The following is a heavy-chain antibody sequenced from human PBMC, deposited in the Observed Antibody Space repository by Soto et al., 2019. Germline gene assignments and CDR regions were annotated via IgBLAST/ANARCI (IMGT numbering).Heavy chain of an antibody. V-gene: IGHV4-31*03. D-gene: IGHD1-26*01. Sequence: PSETLSLTCTVSGGSISSGGYYWSWIRQHPGKGLEWIGYIYYSGSTYYNPSLKSRVTISVDTSKNQFSLKLSSVTAADTAVYYCAREGGRVGATADDYWGQGTLVTVSS. CDR3: AREGGRVGATADDY. CDR1: GGSISSGGYY. CDR2: IYYSGST. J-gene: IGHJ4*02.